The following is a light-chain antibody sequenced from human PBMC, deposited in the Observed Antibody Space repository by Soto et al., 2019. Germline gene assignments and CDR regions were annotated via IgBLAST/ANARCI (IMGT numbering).Light chain of an antibody. J-gene: IGKJ1*01. CDR1: QSISSSY. Sequence: EIVLTQCPGTLALSPGERATLSCRASQSISSSYLAWYQQKPGQAPRLLIYGASSRATGIPVRFTGSGSGTDFTLTISRLEPEDFAVYYCQFYGDPSKTFGQGTKVDIK. CDR3: QFYGDPSKT. V-gene: IGKV3-20*01. CDR2: GAS.